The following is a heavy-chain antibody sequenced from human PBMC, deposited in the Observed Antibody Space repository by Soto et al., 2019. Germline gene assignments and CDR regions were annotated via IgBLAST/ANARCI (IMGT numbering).Heavy chain of an antibody. CDR2: ISVSVGST. D-gene: IGHD6-13*01. J-gene: IGHJ4*01. Sequence: EVQLLESGGGLVQPGGSLRLSCAASGFTFSSYAMSWVRQAPGKGLDWVSAISVSVGSTYYADSVKGRFTISRDNTKNTLYLQMNSVRADDAAVFYCASIDTSFAGIIDWGHGTLVTVSS. CDR3: ASIDTSFAGIID. CDR1: GFTFSSYA. V-gene: IGHV3-23*01.